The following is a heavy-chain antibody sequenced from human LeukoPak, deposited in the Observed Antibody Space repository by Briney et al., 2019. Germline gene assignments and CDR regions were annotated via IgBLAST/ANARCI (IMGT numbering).Heavy chain of an antibody. Sequence: ASETLSLTCTVSGGSISSYYWSWIRQSPGKGLEWIGFVYYRGATDYNPPLKNRVTISLDTSRSHISLNLRSVTAADTAVYYCARQSEGYFELWGRGILVTVSS. CDR2: VYYRGAT. J-gene: IGHJ2*01. V-gene: IGHV4-59*08. CDR3: ARQSEGYFEL. CDR1: GGSISSYY.